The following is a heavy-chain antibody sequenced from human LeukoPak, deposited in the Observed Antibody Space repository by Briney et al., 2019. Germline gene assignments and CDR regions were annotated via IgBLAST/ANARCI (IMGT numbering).Heavy chain of an antibody. V-gene: IGHV3-11*04. CDR3: ARASLCSYASSGRWYFGY. CDR2: ISHSGATI. CDR1: GFAVSDHY. Sequence: GGSLRLSCAASGFAVSDHYRGWIRQAPGKGLGWISYISHSGATIYYADSVKGRFTISRDNAKNSLYLQMDSLRAEDPAVYYCARASLCSYASSGRWYFGYWGQGTLVTVSS. J-gene: IGHJ4*02. D-gene: IGHD3-22*01.